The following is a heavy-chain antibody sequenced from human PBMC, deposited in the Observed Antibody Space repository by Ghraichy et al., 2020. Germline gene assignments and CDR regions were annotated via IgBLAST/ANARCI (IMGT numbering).Heavy chain of an antibody. CDR1: GYTFSNYA. J-gene: IGHJ4*02. D-gene: IGHD3-9*01. CDR3: ARDDGRTWLLDY. CDR2: INTYSGNA. V-gene: IGHV1-3*04. Sequence: ASVKVSCKASGYTFSNYAMHWVRQAPGHRLEWMGSINTYSGNARYSQKFQGRLTIARDTSAFTASMELSSLRSEDTAVYYCARDDGRTWLLDYWGQGTLVTVSS.